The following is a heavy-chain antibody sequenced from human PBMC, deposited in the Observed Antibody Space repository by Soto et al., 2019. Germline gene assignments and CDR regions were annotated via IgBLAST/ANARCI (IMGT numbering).Heavy chain of an antibody. CDR3: ARAYTRNLYNWFDP. CDR2: INAGNGNT. D-gene: IGHD1-7*01. CDR1: GYIFTSYA. J-gene: IGHJ5*02. Sequence: QVQLVQSGAEVKKPGASVKVSCKASGYIFTSYAMHWVRQAPGQRLEWMGWINAGNGNTKYSQKFQGRVTITRDTSASTAYKALSSLRSEDTAVYFCARAYTRNLYNWFDPWGQGTPVTVSS. V-gene: IGHV1-3*01.